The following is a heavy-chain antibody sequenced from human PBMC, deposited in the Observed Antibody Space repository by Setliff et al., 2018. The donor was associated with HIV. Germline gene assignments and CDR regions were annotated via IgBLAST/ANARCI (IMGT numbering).Heavy chain of an antibody. D-gene: IGHD6-13*01. CDR3: ARAISAAGIAPFDF. CDR2: IYYSGNT. Sequence: PSETLSLTCTVSGGSIKSSSYYWGWIRQPPGKGLDWIGSIYYSGNTYYNPSLKSRVAMSVDTSENQFSLTLSSVTAADTAVYYCARAISAAGIAPFDFWGQGTLVTVSS. V-gene: IGHV4-39*07. J-gene: IGHJ4*02. CDR1: GGSIKSSSYY.